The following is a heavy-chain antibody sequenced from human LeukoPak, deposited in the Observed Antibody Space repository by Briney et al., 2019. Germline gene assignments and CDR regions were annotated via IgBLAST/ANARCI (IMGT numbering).Heavy chain of an antibody. CDR3: ARSQNYYGSGDY. Sequence: PSETLSLTCTVFGDSVSNGNYYWSWLRQPPGKALEWIGYFYYTGKTYYNPSLEGRVTILVDTSRNHFSVKLSSVTAADTAVYYCARSQNYYGSGDYWSQGTLVTVSS. CDR2: FYYTGKT. D-gene: IGHD3-10*01. J-gene: IGHJ4*02. V-gene: IGHV4-61*03. CDR1: GDSVSNGNYY.